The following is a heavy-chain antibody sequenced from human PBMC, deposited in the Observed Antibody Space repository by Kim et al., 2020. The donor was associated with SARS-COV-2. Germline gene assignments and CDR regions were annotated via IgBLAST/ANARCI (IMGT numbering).Heavy chain of an antibody. Sequence: SETLSLTCTVYGGSISSSSYYWGWIRQPPGKGLEWIGSIFYTANTYYNPSLKSRVTIPVDTPKNQFALKLSSVTAADTAVYYCARLYDYSNSWPGDYWGQGPLLTVFS. V-gene: IGHV4-39*01. CDR3: ARLYDYSNSWPGDY. CDR2: IFYTANT. J-gene: IGHJ4*02. CDR1: GGSISSSSYY. D-gene: IGHD6-13*01.